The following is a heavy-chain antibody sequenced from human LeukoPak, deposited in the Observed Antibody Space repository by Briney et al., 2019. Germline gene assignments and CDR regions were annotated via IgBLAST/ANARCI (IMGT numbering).Heavy chain of an antibody. CDR2: VYTSGST. J-gene: IGHJ4*02. CDR1: GGSISSCY. CDR3: ARDEDSIFDY. Sequence: SETLSLTCTVSGGSISSCYWSWIRQPAGKGLEWIGRVYTSGSTNYNPSLKSRVTMSVDTSKNQFSLKLISVTAADTAVYYCARDEDSIFDYWGQGTLVTVSS. D-gene: IGHD3-22*01. V-gene: IGHV4-4*07.